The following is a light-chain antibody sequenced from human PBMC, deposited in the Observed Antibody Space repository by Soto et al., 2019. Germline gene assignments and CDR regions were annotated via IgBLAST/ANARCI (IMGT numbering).Light chain of an antibody. J-gene: IGKJ4*01. CDR3: HQYGSSPPIT. CDR1: QSVSSSY. Sequence: EMVLTQSPGTLYLSPGERATLSCRASQSVSSSYLAWYQQKPGQAPRLLIYGASSRATGIPDRFSGSVSGTDFTLTIISLEPEDFAVYYCHQYGSSPPITFGGGTKVEIK. V-gene: IGKV3-20*01. CDR2: GAS.